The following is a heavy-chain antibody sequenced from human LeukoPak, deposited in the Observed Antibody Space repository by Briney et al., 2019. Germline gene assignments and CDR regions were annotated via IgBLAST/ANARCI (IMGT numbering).Heavy chain of an antibody. V-gene: IGHV2-70*11. CDR2: IDWDDDK. Sequence: SGPTLVNPTQTLTLTCTFSGFSLSTSGMCVSWIRQPPGKALEWLARIDWDDDKYYSTSLKTRLTISKDTYKNQVVLTMTNMDPVDTATYYCARTDYGDYSGAFDIWGQGTMVTVSS. J-gene: IGHJ3*02. CDR1: GFSLSTSGMC. CDR3: ARTDYGDYSGAFDI. D-gene: IGHD4-17*01.